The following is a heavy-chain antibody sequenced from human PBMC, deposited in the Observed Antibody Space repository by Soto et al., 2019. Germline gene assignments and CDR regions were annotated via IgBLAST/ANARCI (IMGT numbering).Heavy chain of an antibody. V-gene: IGHV3-21*01. Sequence: PGGSLRLSCAASGFDFSSYTMSWVRQAPGKGLEWVSSISSSSSYIYYADSVKGRFTISRDNAKNSLYLQMNSLRAEDTAVYYCARILLLGNYYYGMDVWGQGTTVTVSS. D-gene: IGHD2-15*01. CDR2: ISSSSSYI. CDR3: ARILLLGNYYYGMDV. J-gene: IGHJ6*02. CDR1: GFDFSSYT.